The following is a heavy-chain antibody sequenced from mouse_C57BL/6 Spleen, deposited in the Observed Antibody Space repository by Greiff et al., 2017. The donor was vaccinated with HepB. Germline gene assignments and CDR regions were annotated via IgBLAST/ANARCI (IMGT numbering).Heavy chain of an antibody. Sequence: EVKVVESGGGLVKPGGSLKLSCAASGFTFSSYTMSWVRQTPEKRLEWVATISGGGGNTYYPVSVKGRFTISRDNAKNTLYLQMSSLRSEDTALYYCASGIYYYGMGAMDYWGQGTSVTVSS. J-gene: IGHJ4*01. CDR2: ISGGGGNT. D-gene: IGHD1-1*01. CDR3: ASGIYYYGMGAMDY. CDR1: GFTFSSYT. V-gene: IGHV5-9*01.